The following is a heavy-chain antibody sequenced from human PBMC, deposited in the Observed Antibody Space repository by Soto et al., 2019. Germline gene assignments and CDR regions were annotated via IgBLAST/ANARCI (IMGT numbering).Heavy chain of an antibody. J-gene: IGHJ4*02. CDR2: IKTDSGDT. D-gene: IGHD6-19*01. CDR3: AAYIAVAPFDY. CDR1: RYTFTTYD. Sequence: ASVKVSCKGSRYTFTTYDIYWVRQAPGQGLEWMGWIKTDSGDTTYSQKFQGRVTMTRDTSISTAYMELSSPRSEDTAVYYCAAYIAVAPFDYWGQGTLVTVSS. V-gene: IGHV1-2*02.